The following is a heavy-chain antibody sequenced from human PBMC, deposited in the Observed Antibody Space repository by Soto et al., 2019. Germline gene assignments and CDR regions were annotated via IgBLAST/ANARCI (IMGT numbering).Heavy chain of an antibody. CDR3: ARDSTRDREVVIGAGMDV. V-gene: IGHV4-4*07. J-gene: IGHJ6*02. D-gene: IGHD3-22*01. CDR1: GGSISSYY. Sequence: SETLSLTCTVSGGSISSYYWSWIRQPAGKGLEWIGRIYTSGSTNYNPSLKGRVTMSVDTSKNQFSLKLSSVTAADTAVYYCARDSTRDREVVIGAGMDVWGQGTTVTVSS. CDR2: IYTSGST.